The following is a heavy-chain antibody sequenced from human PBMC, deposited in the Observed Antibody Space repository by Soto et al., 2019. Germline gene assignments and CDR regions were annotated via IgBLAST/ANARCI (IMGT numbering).Heavy chain of an antibody. CDR1: GYSFSRYW. CDR2: IYPGDSDT. D-gene: IGHD6-13*01. CDR3: ARRIAAAGTLGHYYGMDV. J-gene: IGHJ6*02. V-gene: IGHV5-51*01. Sequence: GESLTITCTCSGYSFSRYWIGWVGQMPGKGLEWMGIIYPGDSDTRYSPSFQGQVTISADKSISTAYLQWSSLKASDTAMYYCARRIAAAGTLGHYYGMDVWGQGTTVNVS.